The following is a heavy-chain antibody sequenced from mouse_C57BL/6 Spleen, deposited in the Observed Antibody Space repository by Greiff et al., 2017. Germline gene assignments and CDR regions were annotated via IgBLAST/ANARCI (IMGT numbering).Heavy chain of an antibody. CDR1: GFTFSDYY. J-gene: IGHJ1*03. CDR3: ARRGPYYGSSYWYFDV. Sequence: EVQLVESEGGLVQPGSSMKLSCTASGFTFSDYYMAWVRQVPEKGLEWVANINYDGSSTYYLDSLKSRFIISRDNAKNILYLQMSSLKSEDTATYYCARRGPYYGSSYWYFDVWGTGTTVTVSS. D-gene: IGHD1-1*01. CDR2: INYDGSST. V-gene: IGHV5-16*01.